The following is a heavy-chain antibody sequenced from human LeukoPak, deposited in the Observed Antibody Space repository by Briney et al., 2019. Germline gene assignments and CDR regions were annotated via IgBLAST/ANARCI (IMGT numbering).Heavy chain of an antibody. CDR3: AKVTSSDWYYFDY. Sequence: PGRSLRLSCAASGFTFSSYGMHWVRQAPGKGLEWVAVISYDGSNKYYADSVKGRFTISRDNSKNTLYLQMNSLRAEDTAVYYCAKVTSSDWYYFDYWGQGTLVTVSS. V-gene: IGHV3-30*18. J-gene: IGHJ4*02. D-gene: IGHD6-19*01. CDR1: GFTFSSYG. CDR2: ISYDGSNK.